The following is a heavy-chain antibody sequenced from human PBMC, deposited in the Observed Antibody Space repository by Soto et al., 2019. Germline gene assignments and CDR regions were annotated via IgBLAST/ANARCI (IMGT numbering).Heavy chain of an antibody. Sequence: QVQLVESGGGVVQPGRSLRLSCAASGFTFSSYGMHWVRQAPGKGLEWVAVIWYDGSNKYYADSVKGRFTISRDNSKNTLYLQMNSLRAEDTAVYYCARTAIYDYGDLYYFDYWGQGTLVTVSS. J-gene: IGHJ4*02. CDR3: ARTAIYDYGDLYYFDY. CDR1: GFTFSSYG. D-gene: IGHD4-17*01. CDR2: IWYDGSNK. V-gene: IGHV3-33*01.